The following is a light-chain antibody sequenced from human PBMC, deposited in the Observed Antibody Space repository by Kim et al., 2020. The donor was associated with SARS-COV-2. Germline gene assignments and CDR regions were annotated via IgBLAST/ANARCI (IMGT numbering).Light chain of an antibody. J-gene: IGLJ2*01. Sequence: GQTVRITSQRDSRSNYYAARYKQKHGQAPGVVMTGKKQRPSGRPDRFSGSWIGNRASLIITGAQAEDEADYYCHSWDSRGNEVLFGGGTKVTVL. V-gene: IGLV3-19*01. CDR2: GKK. CDR1: SRSNYY. CDR3: HSWDSRGNEVL.